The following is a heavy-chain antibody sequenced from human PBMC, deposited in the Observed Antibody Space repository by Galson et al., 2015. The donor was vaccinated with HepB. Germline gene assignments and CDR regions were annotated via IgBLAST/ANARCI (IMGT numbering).Heavy chain of an antibody. CDR1: GYPFTNYH. Sequence: SVKVSCKASGYPFTNYHIHWVRQAPGQGLEWMGIINPGGSTIVYAQRLQGRVTMTRATHTTTVYMELRSLRSEDTAVYYCARDLVEKYVLITYGNGGQGTLVTVSS. D-gene: IGHD2-8*01. CDR2: INPGGSTI. J-gene: IGHJ4*02. CDR3: ARDLVEKYVLITYGN. V-gene: IGHV1-46*01.